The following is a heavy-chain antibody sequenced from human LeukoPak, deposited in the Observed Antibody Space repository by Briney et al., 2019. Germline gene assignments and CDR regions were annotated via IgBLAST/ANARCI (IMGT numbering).Heavy chain of an antibody. D-gene: IGHD3-10*01. CDR1: GFTFSDYY. CDR2: ISSSGSTI. V-gene: IGHV3-11*01. CDR3: ARSGSYSYNWFDP. Sequence: PGGSLRLFCAASGFTFSDYYMSWIRQAPGKGLEWVSYISSSGSTIYYADSVKGRFTISRDNAKNSLYLQMNSLRAEDTAVYYCARSGSYSYNWFDPWGQGTLVTVSS. J-gene: IGHJ5*02.